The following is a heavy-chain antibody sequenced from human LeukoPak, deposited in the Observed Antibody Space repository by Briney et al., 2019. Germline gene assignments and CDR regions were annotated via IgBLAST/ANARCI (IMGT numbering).Heavy chain of an antibody. CDR3: ARDLPLGYYDSSGYFSAGWPSQSNWFDP. CDR2: INPNSGGT. V-gene: IGHV1-2*02. D-gene: IGHD3-22*01. CDR1: GYTFTGYY. J-gene: IGHJ5*02. Sequence: GASVKVSCKASGYTFTGYYMHWVRQAPGQGLEWIGWINPNSGGTNYAQKFQGRVTMTRDTSISTAYMELSRLRSDDTAVYYCARDLPLGYYDSSGYFSAGWPSQSNWFDPWGQGTLVTVSS.